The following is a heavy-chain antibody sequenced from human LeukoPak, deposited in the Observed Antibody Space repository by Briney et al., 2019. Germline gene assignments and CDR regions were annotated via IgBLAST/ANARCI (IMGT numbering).Heavy chain of an antibody. CDR3: AKSFGPVIAAAGTGAD. V-gene: IGHV3-23*01. CDR1: GFTFSSYA. J-gene: IGHJ4*02. Sequence: GGSLRLSCAASGFTFSSYAMTWVRQAPGKGLEWVSVISGSGTNTDYADSVKGRFTISRDNSKNTLYLQMNSLRAEDTAVYYCAKSFGPVIAAAGTGADWGQGTPVTVSS. CDR2: ISGSGTNT. D-gene: IGHD6-13*01.